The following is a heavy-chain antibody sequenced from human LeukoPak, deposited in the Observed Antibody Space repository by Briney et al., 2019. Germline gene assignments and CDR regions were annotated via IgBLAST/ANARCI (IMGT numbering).Heavy chain of an antibody. J-gene: IGHJ4*02. V-gene: IGHV1-2*02. Sequence: ASVKVSCKASGYSFTGYYIHWVRQAPGQGLEWMGWINPNSGGTNFAQNFQGRVTMTRDTSISTAYMEVSRLRSDDTAVYYCARGPGYYDILTGYTAPLDYWGQGTLVTVSS. CDR2: INPNSGGT. CDR1: GYSFTGYY. D-gene: IGHD3-9*01. CDR3: ARGPGYYDILTGYTAPLDY.